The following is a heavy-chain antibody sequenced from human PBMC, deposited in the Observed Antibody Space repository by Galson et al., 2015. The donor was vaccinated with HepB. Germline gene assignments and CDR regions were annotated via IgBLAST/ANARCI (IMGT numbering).Heavy chain of an antibody. CDR1: GFTFGSYW. CDR3: ARTRGAAAGISDY. V-gene: IGHV3-74*01. Sequence: SLRLSCAASGFTFGSYWMHWVRQAPGKGLVWVSRINSDGTYITYADSVKGRFTISRDNAKNTLYLQMNSPRAEDTALYYCARTRGAAAGISDYWGQGTLVTVSS. D-gene: IGHD6-13*01. J-gene: IGHJ4*02. CDR2: INSDGTYI.